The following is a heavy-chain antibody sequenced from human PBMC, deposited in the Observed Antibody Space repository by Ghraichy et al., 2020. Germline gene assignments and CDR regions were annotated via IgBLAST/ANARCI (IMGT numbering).Heavy chain of an antibody. CDR2: IYYSGST. CDR1: GGSISSSSYY. CDR3: AREVVPAHNWFDP. D-gene: IGHD2-2*01. J-gene: IGHJ5*02. Sequence: SETLSLTCTVSGGSISSSSYYWGWIRQPPGKGLEWIGSIYYSGSTYYNPSLKSRVTISVDTSKNQFSLKLSSVTAADTAVYYCAREVVPAHNWFDPWGQGTLVTVSS. V-gene: IGHV4-39*07.